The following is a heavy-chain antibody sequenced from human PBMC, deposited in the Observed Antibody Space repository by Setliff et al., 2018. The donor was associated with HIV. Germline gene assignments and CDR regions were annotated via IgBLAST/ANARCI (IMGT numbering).Heavy chain of an antibody. V-gene: IGHV3-23*01. CDR2: ISSTDGDT. Sequence: GESLKISCAASGFTFSTYAMSWVRQAPGKGLEWVSAISSTDGDTYYADSVKGRFTVSRDDSKNPLYLQMNSLRAEDTAVYYCAKDRGAVPGTKDFWGQGTLVTVSS. J-gene: IGHJ4*02. CDR1: GFTFSTYA. D-gene: IGHD6-19*01. CDR3: AKDRGAVPGTKDF.